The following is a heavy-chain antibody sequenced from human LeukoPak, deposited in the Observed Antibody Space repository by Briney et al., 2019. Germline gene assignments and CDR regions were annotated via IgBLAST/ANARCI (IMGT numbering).Heavy chain of an antibody. CDR3: AKEPRYYYDSSGYFFDY. J-gene: IGHJ4*02. Sequence: GGSLRLSCAASGFTFSSYAMSWVRQAPGKGLEWVSAISGSGGSTYYADSVKGRFTISRDNSKNTLYLQMNSLRAEDTAVYYCAKEPRYYYDSSGYFFDYWGQGTLVTVSS. V-gene: IGHV3-23*01. D-gene: IGHD3-22*01. CDR1: GFTFSSYA. CDR2: ISGSGGST.